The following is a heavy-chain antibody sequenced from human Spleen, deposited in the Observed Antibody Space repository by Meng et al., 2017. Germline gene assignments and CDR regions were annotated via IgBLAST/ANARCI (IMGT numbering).Heavy chain of an antibody. Sequence: QVQPVQSGPEVKRPGASVKVSCKASGYTFTSYAMHWVRQAPGQRLEWMGWINAGNGNTKYSQKFQGRVTITRDTSASTAYMELSSLRSEDTAVYYCARDSQQWLVGWFDPWGQGTLVTVSS. CDR3: ARDSQQWLVGWFDP. D-gene: IGHD6-19*01. V-gene: IGHV1-3*01. CDR2: INAGNGNT. CDR1: GYTFTSYA. J-gene: IGHJ5*02.